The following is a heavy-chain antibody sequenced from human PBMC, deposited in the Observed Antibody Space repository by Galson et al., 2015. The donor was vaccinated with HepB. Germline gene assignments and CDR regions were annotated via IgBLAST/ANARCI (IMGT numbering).Heavy chain of an antibody. CDR1: GGSFSGYY. V-gene: IGHV4-34*01. Sequence: ETLSLTCAVYGGSFSGYYWSWIRQPPGKGLEWIGEIKHSGSTNYNPSLKSRVTILVDTSKNQFSLKLSSVTAADTALYYCARGSLYCSSTSCYPTLFYYYYMDVWGKGTTVTVSS. D-gene: IGHD2-2*01. CDR3: ARGSLYCSSTSCYPTLFYYYYMDV. J-gene: IGHJ6*03. CDR2: IKHSGST.